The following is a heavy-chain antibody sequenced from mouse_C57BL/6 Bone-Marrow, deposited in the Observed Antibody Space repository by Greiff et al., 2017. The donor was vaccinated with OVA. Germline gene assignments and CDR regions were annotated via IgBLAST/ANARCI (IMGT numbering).Heavy chain of an antibody. V-gene: IGHV5-9*01. CDR2: ISGGGGNT. D-gene: IGHD1-1*01. Sequence: EVQVVESGGGLVKPGGSLKLSCAASGFTFSSYTMSWVRQTPEKRLEWVATISGGGGNTYYPDSVKGRFTISRDNAKNTLYLQMSSLRSEDTALYYCARPTYYYGSSHYFDYWGQGTTLTVSS. CDR1: GFTFSSYT. CDR3: ARPTYYYGSSHYFDY. J-gene: IGHJ2*01.